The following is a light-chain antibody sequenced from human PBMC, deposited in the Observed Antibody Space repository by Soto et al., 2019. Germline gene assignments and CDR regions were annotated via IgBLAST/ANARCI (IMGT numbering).Light chain of an antibody. Sequence: DIQMTQSPSTLSGSVGDRVTITCRASQTISSWLAWYQQKPGKAPKLLIYKACNLKSGVPSRFSGSGSGTEFTLTISSLQSDDFATYYCQHYNSYSEAFGQGTKVELK. J-gene: IGKJ1*01. CDR1: QTISSW. V-gene: IGKV1-5*03. CDR2: KAC. CDR3: QHYNSYSEA.